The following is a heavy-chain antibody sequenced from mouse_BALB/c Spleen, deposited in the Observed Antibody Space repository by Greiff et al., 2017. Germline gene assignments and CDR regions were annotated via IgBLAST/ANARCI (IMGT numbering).Heavy chain of an antibody. D-gene: IGHD2-3*01. Sequence: ESGPGLVKPSQSLSLTCTVTGYSITSDYAWNWIRQFPGNKLEWMGYISYSGSTSYNPSLKSRISITRDTSKNQFFLQLNSVTTEDTATYYCARRDDGLDYWGQGTTLTVSS. J-gene: IGHJ2*01. CDR2: ISYSGST. V-gene: IGHV3-2*02. CDR3: ARRDDGLDY. CDR1: GYSITSDYA.